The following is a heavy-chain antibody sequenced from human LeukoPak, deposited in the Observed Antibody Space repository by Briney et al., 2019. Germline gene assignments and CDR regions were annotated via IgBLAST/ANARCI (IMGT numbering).Heavy chain of an antibody. CDR3: VRLTQWLDDAFDV. D-gene: IGHD6-19*01. Sequence: SSETLSLTCTVSGGSISSSSYYWGWIRQPPGKGLEWIGSIYYSGSTYYNPSLKSRVTISVDTSKNQFSLKLSSVTAADTAVYYCVRLTQWLDDAFDVWGQGTVVTVS. J-gene: IGHJ3*01. CDR1: GGSISSSSYY. V-gene: IGHV4-39*01. CDR2: IYYSGST.